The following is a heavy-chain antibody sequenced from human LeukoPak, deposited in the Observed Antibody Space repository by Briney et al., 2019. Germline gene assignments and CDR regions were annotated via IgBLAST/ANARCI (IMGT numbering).Heavy chain of an antibody. Sequence: SETLSLTCAVYGGSYRGYYWSWIRQPPGKGLEWIGEINHSESTNYNLSLKSEVTISVDTSKNQFSLKLTSVTAADTAEYYCARVKAAGTRKRLYFDYWGQGNLVTVSS. CDR1: GGSYRGYY. CDR3: ARVKAAGTRKRLYFDY. D-gene: IGHD6-19*01. CDR2: INHSEST. V-gene: IGHV4-34*01. J-gene: IGHJ4*02.